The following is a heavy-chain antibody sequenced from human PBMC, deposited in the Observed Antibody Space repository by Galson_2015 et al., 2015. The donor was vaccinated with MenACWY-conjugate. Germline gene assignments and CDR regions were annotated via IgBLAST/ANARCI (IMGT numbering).Heavy chain of an antibody. D-gene: IGHD5-12*01. CDR1: GFTFSTYR. V-gene: IGHV3-74*01. CDR3: ATGEGYRFDY. J-gene: IGHJ4*02. Sequence: SLRLSCAPSGFTFSTYRMHWVRQAPGKGLEWVSRINPNGSTTYYEESMKGRFTISRDNAKNTLYLQIHSLRVEDTAVYYCATGEGYRFDYWGQGALVTVSS. CDR2: INPNGSTT.